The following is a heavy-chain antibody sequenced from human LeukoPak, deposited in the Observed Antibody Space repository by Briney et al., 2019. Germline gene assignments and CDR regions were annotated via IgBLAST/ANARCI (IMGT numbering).Heavy chain of an antibody. CDR3: ASPLVGVGADLFDY. D-gene: IGHD1-26*01. Sequence: SETLSLTCTVSGGSISTYYWNWIRQPPGKGLEWIGYIYYSGSTYYNPSLKSRVTISVDTSKNQFSLKLSSVTAADTAVYYCASPLVGVGADLFDYWGQGTLVTVSS. CDR2: IYYSGST. V-gene: IGHV4-59*08. J-gene: IGHJ4*02. CDR1: GGSISTYY.